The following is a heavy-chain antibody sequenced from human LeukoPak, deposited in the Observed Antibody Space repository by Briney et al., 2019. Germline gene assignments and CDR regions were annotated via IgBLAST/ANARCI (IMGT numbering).Heavy chain of an antibody. Sequence: SQTLSLTCTVSGGSISSGDYYWSWIRQHPGKGLEWIVYIYYSGSTYYNPSLKSRLTISVDTSKNQFSLKLSSVTAADTAVYYCARAYGDYPLNNWFDPWGQGTLVTVSS. CDR2: IYYSGST. CDR1: GGSISSGDYY. J-gene: IGHJ5*02. CDR3: ARAYGDYPLNNWFDP. V-gene: IGHV4-31*03. D-gene: IGHD4-17*01.